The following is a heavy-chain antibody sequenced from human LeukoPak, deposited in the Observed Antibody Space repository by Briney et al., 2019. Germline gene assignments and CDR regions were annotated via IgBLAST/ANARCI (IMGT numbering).Heavy chain of an antibody. CDR3: AKSKAAWSYYDSSGYSP. CDR1: GFTFSSYA. CDR2: ISGSGGST. Sequence: GGSLRLSCAASGFTFSSYAMSWVRQAPGKGLGWVSAISGSGGSTYYADSVKGRFTISRDNSKNTLYLQMNSLRAEDTAVYYCAKSKAAWSYYDSSGYSPWGQGILVTVSS. J-gene: IGHJ5*02. D-gene: IGHD3-22*01. V-gene: IGHV3-23*01.